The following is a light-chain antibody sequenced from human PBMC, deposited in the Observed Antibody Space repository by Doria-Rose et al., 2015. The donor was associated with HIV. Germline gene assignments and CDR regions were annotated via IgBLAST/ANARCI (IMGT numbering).Light chain of an antibody. CDR2: DGS. V-gene: IGKV3-20*01. CDR1: QSFSSTY. Sequence: TQSPGTLSLSPGERATLSRRASQSFSSTYLAWYQQKPGQAPSLLIYDGSTRSTGIPDRFSASGYGTDFTLTINRLEPEDFALYYCHQYGTSWTFGQGTKVEI. J-gene: IGKJ1*01. CDR3: HQYGTSWT.